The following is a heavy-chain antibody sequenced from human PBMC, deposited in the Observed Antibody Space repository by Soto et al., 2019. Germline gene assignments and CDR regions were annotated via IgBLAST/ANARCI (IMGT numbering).Heavy chain of an antibody. V-gene: IGHV1-46*01. CDR1: GYTFTKHY. D-gene: IGHD3-10*01. J-gene: IGHJ3*01. Sequence: QVQLAQSGAEVKKPGASVKVPCQASGYTFTKHYMHWVRQAPGQGLGWMGVINLGNASQRCPQKFQGRVTVTSDTSTSTVCMELTSLTSDDTAVYYCARGSSSGSGGTGVLNVWGQGTMVTVSS. CDR2: INLGNASQ. CDR3: ARGSSSGSGGTGVLNV.